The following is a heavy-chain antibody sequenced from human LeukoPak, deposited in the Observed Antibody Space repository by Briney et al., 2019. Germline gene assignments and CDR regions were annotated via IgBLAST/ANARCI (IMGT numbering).Heavy chain of an antibody. V-gene: IGHV1-46*01. CDR3: ARAGEAQPVMDYFDY. J-gene: IGHJ4*02. CDR2: INPSGGST. D-gene: IGHD2-8*01. Sequence: ASVKVSCKASGYTFTSYYMHWVRQAPGQGLEWMGIINPSGGSTSYAQKFQGRVTITTDESTSTAYMELSSLRSEDTAVYYCARAGEAQPVMDYFDYWGQGTLVTVSS. CDR1: GYTFTSYY.